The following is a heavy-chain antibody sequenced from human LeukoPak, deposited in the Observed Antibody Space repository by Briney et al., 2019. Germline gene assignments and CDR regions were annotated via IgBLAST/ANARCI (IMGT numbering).Heavy chain of an antibody. D-gene: IGHD3-3*01. V-gene: IGHV1-2*02. CDR1: GYTFTGYY. CDR3: ARSGNAPSGVVILEYYYYYYMDV. Sequence: GASVKVSCKASGYTFTGYYMHWVRQAPGQGLEWMGWINPNSGGTNYAQKFQGRVTMTRDTSISTAYMELSRLRSDDTAVYYCARSGNAPSGVVILEYYYYYYMDVWGKGTTVTVSS. J-gene: IGHJ6*03. CDR2: INPNSGGT.